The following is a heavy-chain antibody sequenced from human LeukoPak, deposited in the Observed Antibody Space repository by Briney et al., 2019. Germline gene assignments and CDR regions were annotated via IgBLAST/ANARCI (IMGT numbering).Heavy chain of an antibody. V-gene: IGHV3-30*04. CDR3: AREGGSYYSYYGMDV. Sequence: GGSLRLSCAASGFTFSSYAMHWVRQAPGEGLEGVAVISYDGSNKYYADSVKGRFTISRDNSKNTLYLQMNSLRAEDTAVYYCAREGGSYYSYYGMDVWGQGTTVTVSS. J-gene: IGHJ6*02. D-gene: IGHD1-26*01. CDR2: ISYDGSNK. CDR1: GFTFSSYA.